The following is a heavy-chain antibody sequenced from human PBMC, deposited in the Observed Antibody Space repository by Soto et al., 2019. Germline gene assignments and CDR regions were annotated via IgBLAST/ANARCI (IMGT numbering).Heavy chain of an antibody. V-gene: IGHV1-8*01. Sequence: ASVKVSCKASGYSFTNDDVSWVRQATGQGLEWMGWMNPGSGDTGYAQKFQGRVTMTRDISIATAYMELSSLRSDDTAIYYCARMATFGSLNWFDPWGQGTLVTVSS. D-gene: IGHD3-16*01. CDR3: ARMATFGSLNWFDP. CDR1: GYSFTNDD. J-gene: IGHJ5*02. CDR2: MNPGSGDT.